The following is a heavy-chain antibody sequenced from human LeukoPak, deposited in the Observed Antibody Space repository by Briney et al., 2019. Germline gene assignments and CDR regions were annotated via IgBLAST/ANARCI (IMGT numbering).Heavy chain of an antibody. J-gene: IGHJ4*02. CDR1: GFTFSDYY. CDR2: ISSSNTM. CDR3: ARLGRFLRVDYFDY. Sequence: KPGGSLRLSCAASGFTFSDYYMTWVRQAPGKGLEWISYISSSNTMYYADSVKGRFTISRDNAKNSLYLQMNSLTADDTAVYYCARLGRFLRVDYFDYWGQGSLVTVSS. D-gene: IGHD3-10*01. V-gene: IGHV3-69-1*01.